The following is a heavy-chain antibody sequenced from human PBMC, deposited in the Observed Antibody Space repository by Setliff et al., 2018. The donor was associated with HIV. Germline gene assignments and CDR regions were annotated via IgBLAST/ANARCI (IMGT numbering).Heavy chain of an antibody. Sequence: PGECLKISCKGSGYSFTSYWIGWVRQMPGKGLEWMGIIYPGDSDTRYSPSFQGQVTLSADKSISTAYLQWSSLKASDTAMYYCARHLIPGDPRYSSSWYYWVQGTLVTVSS. V-gene: IGHV5-51*01. CDR3: ARHLIPGDPRYSSSWYY. CDR1: GYSFTSYW. CDR2: IYPGDSDT. D-gene: IGHD6-13*01. J-gene: IGHJ4*02.